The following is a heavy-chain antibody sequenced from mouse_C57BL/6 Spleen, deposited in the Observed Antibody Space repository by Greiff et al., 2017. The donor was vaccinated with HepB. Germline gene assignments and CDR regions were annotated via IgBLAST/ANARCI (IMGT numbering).Heavy chain of an antibody. CDR2: IDPSDSET. D-gene: IGHD1-1*01. CDR3: ARPAYDGSSYKNYFDY. V-gene: IGHV1-52*01. CDR1: GYTFTSYW. Sequence: VQLQQSGAELVRPGSSVKLSCKASGYTFTSYWMHWVKQRPIQGLEWIGNIDPSDSETHYNQKFKDKATLTVAKSSSNAYMQLSSLTSEDSAVYYCARPAYDGSSYKNYFDYWGQGTTLTVAA. J-gene: IGHJ2*01.